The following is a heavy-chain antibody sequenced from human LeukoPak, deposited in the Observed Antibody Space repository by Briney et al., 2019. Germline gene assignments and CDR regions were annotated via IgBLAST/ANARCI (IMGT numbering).Heavy chain of an antibody. CDR2: IYYSGST. CDR3: ARERRYYGSGSYYKGSGMDV. Sequence: PSETLSLTCTVSGGSISSYYWSWIRQPPGKGLEWIGYIYYSGSTNYNPSLKSRVTISVDTSKNQFSLKLSSVTAADTAVYHCARERRYYGSGSYYKGSGMDVWGKGTTVTVSS. D-gene: IGHD3-10*01. CDR1: GGSISSYY. J-gene: IGHJ6*04. V-gene: IGHV4-59*01.